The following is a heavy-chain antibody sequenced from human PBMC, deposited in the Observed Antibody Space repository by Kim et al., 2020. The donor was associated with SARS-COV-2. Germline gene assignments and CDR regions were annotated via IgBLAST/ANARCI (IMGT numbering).Heavy chain of an antibody. Sequence: SETLSLTCAVYGGSFSGYYWSWVRQPPGKGLEWIGEINHSGSTNYNPSLKSRVTISVDTSKNQFSLKLSAVTAADTAVYYCARVRSSRFIIFYYYGMDVLGQGTTVTVSS. V-gene: IGHV4-34*01. CDR1: GGSFSGYY. J-gene: IGHJ6*01. CDR3: ARVRSSRFIIFYYYGMDV. CDR2: INHSGST. D-gene: IGHD6-13*01.